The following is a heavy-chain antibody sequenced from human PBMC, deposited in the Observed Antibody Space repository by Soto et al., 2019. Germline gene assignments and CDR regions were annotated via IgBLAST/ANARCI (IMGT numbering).Heavy chain of an antibody. V-gene: IGHV5-51*01. J-gene: IGHJ4*02. CDR2: IYPGDSDT. Sequence: PGESLKISCNGSGYSFTSYWICWVRQMPGKGLDWMGIIYPGDSDTRYSPSFQGQVNISAGKSISAAYLQWSSLKASDTAMYYCATQQQLALFDYWGQGTLVTVSS. CDR3: ATQQQLALFDY. D-gene: IGHD6-13*01. CDR1: GYSFTSYW.